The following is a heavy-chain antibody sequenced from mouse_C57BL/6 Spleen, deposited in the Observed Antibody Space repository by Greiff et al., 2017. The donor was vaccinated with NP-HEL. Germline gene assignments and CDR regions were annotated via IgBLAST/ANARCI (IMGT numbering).Heavy chain of an antibody. CDR3: ALITTVYYFDY. CDR1: GYTFTSYW. D-gene: IGHD1-1*01. CDR2: IHPNSGST. J-gene: IGHJ2*01. Sequence: QVQLQQSGAELVKPGASVKLSCKASGYTFTSYWMHWVKQRPGQGLEWIGMIHPNSGSTNYNEKFKSKATLTVDKSSSTAYMQLSSLTSEDSAVYYCALITTVYYFDYWGQGTTLTVSS. V-gene: IGHV1-64*01.